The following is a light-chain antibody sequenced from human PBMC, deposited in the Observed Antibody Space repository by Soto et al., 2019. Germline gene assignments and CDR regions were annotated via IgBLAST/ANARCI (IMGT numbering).Light chain of an antibody. CDR3: SAYTVSRTYV. V-gene: IGLV2-14*03. CDR1: SSDVGAYNF. J-gene: IGLJ1*01. Sequence: QSVLTQPASVSGSPGRSITISCTGTSSDVGAYNFVSWHQQHPGKAPKLMIYNVYDRPSGISYRFSGSKSGNTASLTISVLQDEDEAAYYCSAYTVSRTYVFGNGTKVTFL. CDR2: NVY.